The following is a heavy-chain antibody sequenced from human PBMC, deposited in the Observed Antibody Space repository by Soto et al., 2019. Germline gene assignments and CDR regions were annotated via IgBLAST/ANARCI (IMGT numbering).Heavy chain of an antibody. D-gene: IGHD2-2*01. J-gene: IGHJ4*02. CDR3: ARDRRAVLVPAAMYASY. Sequence: GGSLRLSCAASGFTFSSYWMSWVRQAPGKGLEWVANIKQDGSEKYYVDSVKGLFTISRDNAKNSLYLQMNSLRAEDTAVYYCARDRRAVLVPAAMYASYWGQGTLVTVSS. CDR1: GFTFSSYW. V-gene: IGHV3-7*05. CDR2: IKQDGSEK.